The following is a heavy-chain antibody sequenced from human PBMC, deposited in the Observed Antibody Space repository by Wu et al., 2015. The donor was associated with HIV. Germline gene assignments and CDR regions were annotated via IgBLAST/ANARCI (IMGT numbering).Heavy chain of an antibody. CDR1: GYKFTNFG. D-gene: IGHD6-19*01. V-gene: IGHV1-18*01. CDR2: ISAYNGHT. CDR3: VRDQQWPPEYYHYYGMDV. Sequence: QVQLVQSGTEVKKTGASVKVSCQASGYKFTNFGISWVRQAPGQGLEWIGWISAYNGHTNYAPKFQGRVSMTTDTSTSTAYMDLRTLRSDDTAVYYCVRDQQWPPEYYHYYGMDVWGQGTTVTVSS. J-gene: IGHJ6*02.